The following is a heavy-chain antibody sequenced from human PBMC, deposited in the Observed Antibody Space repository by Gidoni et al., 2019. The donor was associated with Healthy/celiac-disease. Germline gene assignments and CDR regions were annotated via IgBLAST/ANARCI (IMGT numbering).Heavy chain of an antibody. V-gene: IGHV3-49*05. D-gene: IGHD3-10*01. CDR1: GFTFGDYA. Sequence: EVQLVESGGGWVKPGRSLRLSCTASGFTFGDYAVSWFRQAPGKGLEWVGFIRSKAYGGTTEYAASVKGRFTISRDDSKSIAYLQMNSLKTEDTAVYYCTRDGFTMVRGVGVVAYWGQGTLVTVSS. J-gene: IGHJ4*02. CDR3: TRDGFTMVRGVGVVAY. CDR2: IRSKAYGGTT.